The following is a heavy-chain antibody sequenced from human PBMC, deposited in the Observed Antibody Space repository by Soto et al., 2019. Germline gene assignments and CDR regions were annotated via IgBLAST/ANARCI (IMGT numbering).Heavy chain of an antibody. V-gene: IGHV1-24*01. D-gene: IGHD6-13*01. CDR2: IDPEDGET. J-gene: IGHJ4*02. CDR1: GYTLTELS. CDR3: ATGPLCRCSSWYGGFDY. Sequence: VASVKVSCKVSGYTLTELSMHWVRQAPGKGLEWMGGIDPEDGETIYAQKFQGRVTMTEDTSTDTAYMELSSMRSEDTAVYYCATGPLCRCSSWYGGFDYWGQGALVTVSS.